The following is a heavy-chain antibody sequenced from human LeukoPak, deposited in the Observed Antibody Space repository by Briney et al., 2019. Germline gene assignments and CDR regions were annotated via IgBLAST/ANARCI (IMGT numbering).Heavy chain of an antibody. J-gene: IGHJ3*02. CDR1: GFTFSSYG. V-gene: IGHV3-30*03. CDR2: ISYDEKDK. Sequence: GGSLRLSCAASGFTFSSYGMHWVRQAPGKGLEWVAVISYDEKDKYYADSVKGRFTISRDNAKNSLYLQMNSLRAEDTAVYYCARAQYYYDSSGYLTTAFDIWGQGTMVTVSS. CDR3: ARAQYYYDSSGYLTTAFDI. D-gene: IGHD3-22*01.